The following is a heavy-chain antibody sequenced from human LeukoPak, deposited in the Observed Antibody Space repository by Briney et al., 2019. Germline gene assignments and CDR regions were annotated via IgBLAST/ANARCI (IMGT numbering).Heavy chain of an antibody. CDR1: GASIGSYY. D-gene: IGHD1-1*01. CDR3: ARHGQYNWNDLDY. J-gene: IGHJ4*02. CDR2: LYISGST. V-gene: IGHV4-4*07. Sequence: SETLSLTCTVSGASIGSYYYNWIRQTAGRGLEWIGRLYISGSTYYNPSLKSRVTISVDTSKNQFSLKLSSVTAADTAVYYCARHGQYNWNDLDYWGQGTLVTVSS.